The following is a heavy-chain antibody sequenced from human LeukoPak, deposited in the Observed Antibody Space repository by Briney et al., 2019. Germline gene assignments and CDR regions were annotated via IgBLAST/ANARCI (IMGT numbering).Heavy chain of an antibody. J-gene: IGHJ5*02. CDR2: IYYSGST. V-gene: IGHV4-39*07. D-gene: IGHD3-10*01. Sequence: SETLSLTCTVSGGSISTNSYYWGWIRQPPGKGLKWIGSIYYSGSTYYNPSLRSRVTISVDTSKNQFSLKLSSVTAADTAVYYCAREGVLWFGERGNWFDPWGQGTLVTVSS. CDR1: GGSISTNSYY. CDR3: AREGVLWFGERGNWFDP.